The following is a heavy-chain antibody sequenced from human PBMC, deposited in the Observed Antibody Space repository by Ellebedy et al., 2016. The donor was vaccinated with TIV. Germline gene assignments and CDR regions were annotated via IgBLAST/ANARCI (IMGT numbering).Heavy chain of an antibody. Sequence: MPSETLSLTCVVSGVSIGDTRYYWAWIRQSPGKGLEWIGSIYYRGLTYESPSFKSRATISVDTSKNQFSLKLSPVTAADTDLYYCARHAPSYDFWSSPGFDYWGQGTLLTVSS. V-gene: IGHV4-39*01. CDR1: GVSIGDTRYY. D-gene: IGHD3-3*01. J-gene: IGHJ4*02. CDR2: IYYRGLT. CDR3: ARHAPSYDFWSSPGFDY.